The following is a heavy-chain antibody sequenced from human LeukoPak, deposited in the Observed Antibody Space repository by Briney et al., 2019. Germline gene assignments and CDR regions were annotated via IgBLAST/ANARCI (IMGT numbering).Heavy chain of an antibody. CDR2: MNPNSGNT. CDR3: ARAGFRIHPFY. CDR1: GGTFSSYA. Sequence: ASVKVSCKASGGTFSSYAINWVRQATGQGLEWMGWMNPNSGNTGYAQKFQGRVTMTRNTSISSAYMELSSLRSEDTAVYYCARAGFRIHPFYWGQGTLVTVSS. J-gene: IGHJ4*02. V-gene: IGHV1-8*02. D-gene: IGHD3-10*01.